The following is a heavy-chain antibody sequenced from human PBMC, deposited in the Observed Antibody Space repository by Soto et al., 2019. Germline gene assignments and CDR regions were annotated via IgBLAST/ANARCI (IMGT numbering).Heavy chain of an antibody. D-gene: IGHD2-15*01. J-gene: IGHJ5*02. Sequence: SETLSLTCTVSGGSISSGGYYWSWIRQHPGKGLERIGYIYYSGSASYYNPFLKSRVTISIDTSKNHFFLKLSSVTAADTAVYYCARDHYCSGGSCYSYPWFDPWGQGTLVTVSS. CDR1: GGSISSGGYY. CDR2: IYYSGSAS. V-gene: IGHV4-31*03. CDR3: ARDHYCSGGSCYSYPWFDP.